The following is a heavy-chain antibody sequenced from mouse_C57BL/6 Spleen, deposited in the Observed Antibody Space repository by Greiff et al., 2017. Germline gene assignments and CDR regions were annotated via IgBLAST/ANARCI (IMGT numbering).Heavy chain of an antibody. CDR3: ATWDRYAMDY. D-gene: IGHD4-1*01. J-gene: IGHJ4*01. Sequence: QVQLQLSGPELVKPGASVQMSCTASGYTFTTSPIEWMKQNHGKSLEWIGHFHPYNDDTKYNEKFKGKATLTVEKSSSTVYLELSRLTSDDSAVYYCATWDRYAMDYWGQGTSVTVSS. CDR1: GYTFTTSP. CDR2: FHPYNDDT. V-gene: IGHV1-47*01.